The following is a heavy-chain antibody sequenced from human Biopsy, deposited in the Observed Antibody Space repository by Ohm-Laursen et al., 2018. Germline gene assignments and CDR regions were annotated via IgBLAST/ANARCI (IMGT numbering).Heavy chain of an antibody. CDR1: GGSFSDYY. CDR3: SRDRDRRGWFDP. D-gene: IGHD1-14*01. J-gene: IGHJ5*02. CDR2: INHRGTT. Sequence: TLSLTCAVYGGSFSDYYWTWIRQPPGKGLEWIGEINHRGTTNYNPSLKSRVTMSVDTSKNKFSLRVGSVTAADTAVYYCSRDRDRRGWFDPWGQGTLVTVSS. V-gene: IGHV4-34*01.